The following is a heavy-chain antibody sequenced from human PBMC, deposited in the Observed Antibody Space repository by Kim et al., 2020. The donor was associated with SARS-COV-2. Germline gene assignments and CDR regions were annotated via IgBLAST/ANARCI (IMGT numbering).Heavy chain of an antibody. J-gene: IGHJ5*02. CDR2: INHSGST. Sequence: SETLSLTCAVYGGSFSGYYWSWIRQPPGKGLEWIGEINHSGSTNYNPSLKSRVTISVDTSKNQFSLKLSSVTAADTAVYYCARVGAYYDSSGSPWGQGTLVTVSS. V-gene: IGHV4-34*01. CDR3: ARVGAYYDSSGSP. CDR1: GGSFSGYY. D-gene: IGHD3-22*01.